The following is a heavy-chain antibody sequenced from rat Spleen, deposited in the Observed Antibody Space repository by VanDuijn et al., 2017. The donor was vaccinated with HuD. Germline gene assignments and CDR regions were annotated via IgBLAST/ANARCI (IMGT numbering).Heavy chain of an antibody. CDR3: ARDGRRPDWYFDF. V-gene: IGHV2-15*01. D-gene: IGHD1-11*01. CDR2: MWSGGST. CDR1: GFSLTSYS. J-gene: IGHJ1*01. Sequence: QVQLKESGPGLVQPSQTLSLTCTVSGFSLTSYSVNWVRQPPGKGLEWIGAMWSGGSTDYNSVFKSRLSISRDTSKSQVFLKMNSLQTEDTATYYCARDGRRPDWYFDFWGPGTMVTVSS.